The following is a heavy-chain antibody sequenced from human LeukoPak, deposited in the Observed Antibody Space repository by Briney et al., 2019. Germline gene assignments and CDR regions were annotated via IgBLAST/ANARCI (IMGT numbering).Heavy chain of an antibody. CDR2: IYYSGST. J-gene: IGHJ4*02. CDR3: ARGVVYYGSGSLDLISYYFDY. V-gene: IGHV4-59*01. D-gene: IGHD3-10*01. Sequence: SETLSLTCTVSGGSISSYFWRWVRQPPGKGLESIGNIYYSGSTNYNPSLKIPVAISVDTSKNQFSQKLSSVTAADTAVYYCARGVVYYGSGSLDLISYYFDYWGQGTLVTVSS. CDR1: GGSISSYF.